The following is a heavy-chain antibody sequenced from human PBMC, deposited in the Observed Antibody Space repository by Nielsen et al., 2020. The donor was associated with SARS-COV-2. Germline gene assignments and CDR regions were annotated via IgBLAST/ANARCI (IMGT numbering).Heavy chain of an antibody. J-gene: IGHJ3*02. CDR3: ARSAVTPDAFDI. Sequence: GGSLRLSCAASGFTFSSYSMNWVRQAPGKGLEWVSSISSSSSYIYYADSVKGRFTISRDNAKTSLYLQMNSLRAEDTAVYYCARSAVTPDAFDIWGQGTMVTVSS. CDR2: ISSSSSYI. V-gene: IGHV3-21*01. D-gene: IGHD4-17*01. CDR1: GFTFSSYS.